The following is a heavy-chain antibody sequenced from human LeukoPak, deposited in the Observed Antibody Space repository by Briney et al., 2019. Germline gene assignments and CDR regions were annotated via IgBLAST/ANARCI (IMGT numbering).Heavy chain of an antibody. CDR2: ISGSGGST. Sequence: GGSLRLSCAASGFTFNMFGMAWVRQAPGRGLEWVSAISGSGGSTYYADSVKGRFTISRDNAKNSLYLQMNSLRAEDTALYYCAKSAYGGDFLGWSYGMDAWGQGTTVTVSS. CDR3: AKSAYGGDFLGWSYGMDA. D-gene: IGHD3-3*01. J-gene: IGHJ6*02. V-gene: IGHV3-23*01. CDR1: GFTFNMFG.